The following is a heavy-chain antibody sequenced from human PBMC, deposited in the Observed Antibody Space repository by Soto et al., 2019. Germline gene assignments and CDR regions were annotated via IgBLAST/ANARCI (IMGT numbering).Heavy chain of an antibody. CDR1: GFTFSSYA. CDR3: AKDDYPDYYYYGMDV. Sequence: GGSLRLSCAASGFTFSSYAMSWVRQAPGKGLEWVSAISGSGGSTYYADSVKGRFTISRDNSKNTLYLQMNSLRAEDTAVYYCAKDDYPDYYYYGMDVWGQGTTVTVSS. J-gene: IGHJ6*02. V-gene: IGHV3-23*01. CDR2: ISGSGGST. D-gene: IGHD4-17*01.